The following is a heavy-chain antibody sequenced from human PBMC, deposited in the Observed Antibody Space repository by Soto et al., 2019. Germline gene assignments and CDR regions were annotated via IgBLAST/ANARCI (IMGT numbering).Heavy chain of an antibody. Sequence: QVQLVESGGGVVQPGRSLRLSCAASGFTFSSFGMHWVRQAPGKGLEWVAVASYDGSYKYYADSVKGRFTISRDNSKNTLYQQMNSLRAEDAAVYYCAKERSVAATPPDFDYWGQGTLVTVSS. V-gene: IGHV3-30*18. CDR1: GFTFSSFG. CDR2: ASYDGSYK. D-gene: IGHD6-25*01. J-gene: IGHJ4*02. CDR3: AKERSVAATPPDFDY.